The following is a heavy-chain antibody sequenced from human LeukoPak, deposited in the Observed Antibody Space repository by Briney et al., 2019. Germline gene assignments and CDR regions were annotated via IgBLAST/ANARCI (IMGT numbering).Heavy chain of an antibody. Sequence: GGSLRLSCAASGFTFSSYAMSWVRQAPGKGLEWVSVISGSGGSTSYADSVKGRFTISRDNSMNTLYLQMNSLRAEDTAVYYCAGGRTDIVVVPATLRNYYFDYWGQGTLVTVSS. J-gene: IGHJ4*02. CDR2: ISGSGGST. V-gene: IGHV3-23*01. D-gene: IGHD2-2*01. CDR1: GFTFSSYA. CDR3: AGGRTDIVVVPATLRNYYFDY.